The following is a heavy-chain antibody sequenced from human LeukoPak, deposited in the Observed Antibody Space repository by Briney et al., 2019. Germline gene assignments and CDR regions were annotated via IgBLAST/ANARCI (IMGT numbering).Heavy chain of an antibody. D-gene: IGHD6-13*01. CDR1: GGSFSGYY. CDR3: ARQRKIRWQQLVPNGGNWFDP. CDR2: INHSGST. Sequence: KSSETLSLTCAVYGGSFSGYYWSWIRQPPGKGLEWIGEINHSGSTNYNPSLKSRVTISVDTSKNQFSLKLSSVTAADTAVYYCARQRKIRWQQLVPNGGNWFDPWGQGTLVTVSS. V-gene: IGHV4-34*01. J-gene: IGHJ5*02.